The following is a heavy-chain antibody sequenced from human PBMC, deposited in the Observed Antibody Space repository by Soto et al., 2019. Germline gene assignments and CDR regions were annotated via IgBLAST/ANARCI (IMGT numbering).Heavy chain of an antibody. Sequence: SETLSLTCTVSGGSISSGEYYWSWIRQPPGKGLEWIGYIYYSGSTYYNPSLKSRVTISVDTSKNQFSLKLSSVTAADTAVYYCACPQDDGGFDYWGQGTLVTVSS. CDR3: ACPQDDGGFDY. J-gene: IGHJ4*02. CDR2: IYYSGST. CDR1: GGSISSGEYY. V-gene: IGHV4-30-4*01. D-gene: IGHD3-16*01.